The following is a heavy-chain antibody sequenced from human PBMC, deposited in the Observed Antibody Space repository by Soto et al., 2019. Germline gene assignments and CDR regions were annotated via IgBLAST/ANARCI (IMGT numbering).Heavy chain of an antibody. CDR1: GGTLSNYA. Sequence: QVQLVQSGAEVKKPGSSVKVSCKASGGTLSNYAISWVRQAPGHGLEWMGGIIPMFGTANYAQKFQGRVTITADESTSRAYMELSSLRSEDTAVYYCAAHFHWGPYYYYYGMYVWGHGTTVTVSS. V-gene: IGHV1-69*12. CDR3: AAHFHWGPYYYYYGMYV. CDR2: IIPMFGTA. J-gene: IGHJ6*02. D-gene: IGHD7-27*01.